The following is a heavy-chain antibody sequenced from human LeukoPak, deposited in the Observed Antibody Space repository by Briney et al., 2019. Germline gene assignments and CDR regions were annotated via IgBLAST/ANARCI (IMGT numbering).Heavy chain of an antibody. Sequence: SETLSLTCAVYGGSFSGHYWSWIRQPPGKGLEWIGEINHNGNTNYNPSLKSRVTLLVDTSKNQFSLKLSSVTAADTAVYYCARARGEVAIDYWGQGTRVTVSS. CDR2: INHNGNT. V-gene: IGHV4-34*01. J-gene: IGHJ4*02. D-gene: IGHD5-12*01. CDR3: ARARGEVAIDY. CDR1: GGSFSGHY.